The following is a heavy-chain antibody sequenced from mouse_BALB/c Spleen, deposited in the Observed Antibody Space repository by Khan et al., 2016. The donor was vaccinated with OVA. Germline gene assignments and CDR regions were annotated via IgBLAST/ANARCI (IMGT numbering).Heavy chain of an antibody. Sequence: QVQLKQSGPGLVAPSQSLSITCTVSGFSLTRYSVHWVRQPPGKGLEWLGIIWGGGSTDYNSALKSRLSINKDNSNSQVFFKMNSLQTDDAAMYYCSRKGDGGSYWYFDVWGAGTTVTVSS. V-gene: IGHV2-6-4*01. CDR1: GFSLTRYS. CDR2: IWGGGST. J-gene: IGHJ1*01. CDR3: SRKGDGGSYWYFDV. D-gene: IGHD3-3*01.